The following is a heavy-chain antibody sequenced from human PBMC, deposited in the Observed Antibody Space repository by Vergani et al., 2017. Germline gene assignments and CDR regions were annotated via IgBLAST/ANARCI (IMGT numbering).Heavy chain of an antibody. Sequence: QVQLQESGPGLVKPSETLSLTCTVSGVSISSYYWSWIRQPPGKGLEWIGYIYYSGSTNYNPSLKSRVTISVDTSKNPFSLTLSSVTAADTAVYYCARVKEYGSGSYRYYYYGMDVWSQGTTVTVSS. CDR1: GVSISSYY. J-gene: IGHJ6*02. CDR2: IYYSGST. V-gene: IGHV4-59*01. CDR3: ARVKEYGSGSYRYYYYGMDV. D-gene: IGHD3-10*01.